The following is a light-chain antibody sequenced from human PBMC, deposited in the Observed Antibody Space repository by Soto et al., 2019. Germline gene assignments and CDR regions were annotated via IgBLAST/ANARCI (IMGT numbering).Light chain of an antibody. Sequence: QAVVTQPPSVSAAPGQKVTISCSGSSSNIGNNYVFWYQQLPGTAPKLLIYDNDKRPSGIPDRFSGSKSGTSATLGITGLQTWDEADYYCATWDRSLSVGVFGGGTKLTVL. CDR3: ATWDRSLSVGV. CDR2: DND. V-gene: IGLV1-51*01. CDR1: SSNIGNNY. J-gene: IGLJ2*01.